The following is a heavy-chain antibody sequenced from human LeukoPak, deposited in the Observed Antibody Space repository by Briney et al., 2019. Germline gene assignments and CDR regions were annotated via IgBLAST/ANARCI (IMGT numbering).Heavy chain of an antibody. D-gene: IGHD6-13*01. CDR1: GFTFNGYW. Sequence: GGSLRLSCAASGFTFNGYWMSWVRQAPGKGLEWVANIKEDGSAQYYVGSVKGRFTISRDNAKNSLNLQMNSLRAEDTAVYYCARGVAAVDWGQGTLVTVSS. V-gene: IGHV3-7*01. CDR3: ARGVAAVD. CDR2: IKEDGSAQ. J-gene: IGHJ4*02.